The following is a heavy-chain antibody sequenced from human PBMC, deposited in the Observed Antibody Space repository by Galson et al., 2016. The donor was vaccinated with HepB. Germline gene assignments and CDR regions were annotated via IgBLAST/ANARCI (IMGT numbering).Heavy chain of an antibody. D-gene: IGHD6-19*01. J-gene: IGHJ4*02. Sequence: CAISGDSVSNRGVSWNWIRQSPSRGLEWLGRTYYRSIWYNDYAVSVRGRATINPDTSKTQFSLQLNSVTPEDTAVYFCARGGFYMTVAVFYNWGQGTPVTVSS. CDR3: ARGGFYMTVAVFYN. CDR2: TYYRSIWYN. V-gene: IGHV6-1*01. CDR1: GDSVSNRGVS.